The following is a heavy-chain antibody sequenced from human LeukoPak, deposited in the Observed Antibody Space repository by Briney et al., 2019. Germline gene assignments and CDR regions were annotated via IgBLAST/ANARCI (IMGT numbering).Heavy chain of an antibody. CDR2: ISWNSKNI. Sequence: GGSLRPSCGASGFTFEDYAMHWVRQAPGKGREWVSGISWNSKNIGYADSVKGRFTISRDNAKNSLHLQMNSLRAEDTAVYYCAKTLLYYYYYMDVWGKGTTVTVSS. CDR3: AKTLLYYYYYMDV. J-gene: IGHJ6*03. V-gene: IGHV3-9*01. CDR1: GFTFEDYA.